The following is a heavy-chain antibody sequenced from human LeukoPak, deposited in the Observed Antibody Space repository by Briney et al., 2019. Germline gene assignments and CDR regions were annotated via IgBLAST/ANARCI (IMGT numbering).Heavy chain of an antibody. V-gene: IGHV1-2*02. CDR1: GYTFTGHY. J-gene: IGHJ6*03. CDR2: INPDSGGT. CDR3: ARAGPYSYYDILTGYLDYYYYYYMDV. Sequence: ASVKVSCKASGYTFTGHYMHWVRQAPGQGLEWMGWINPDSGGTDYAQKFQGRVTITADKSTSTVYMELSSLRSEDTAMYYCARAGPYSYYDILTGYLDYYYYYYMDVWGKGTTVTVSS. D-gene: IGHD3-9*01.